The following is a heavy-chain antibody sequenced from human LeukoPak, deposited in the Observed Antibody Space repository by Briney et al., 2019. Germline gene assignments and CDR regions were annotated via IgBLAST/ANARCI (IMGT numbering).Heavy chain of an antibody. D-gene: IGHD3-22*01. Sequence: ASVKVSCKVSGYTLTELSMHWVRQAPGKGREWMGGFDPEDGETIYAQKFQGRVTMTEDTSTDTAYMELGSLRSEDTAVYFCATGRGTYYYDSSGHDAFDIWGQGTMVTVSS. V-gene: IGHV1-24*01. J-gene: IGHJ3*02. CDR3: ATGRGTYYYDSSGHDAFDI. CDR1: GYTLTELS. CDR2: FDPEDGET.